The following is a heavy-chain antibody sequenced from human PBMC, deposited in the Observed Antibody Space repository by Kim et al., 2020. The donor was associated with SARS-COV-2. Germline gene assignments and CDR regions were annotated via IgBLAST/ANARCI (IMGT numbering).Heavy chain of an antibody. CDR1: GSSIGSGYY. J-gene: IGHJ3*02. D-gene: IGHD6-13*01. CDR2: ISHSGNT. V-gene: IGHV4-38-2*02. Sequence: SETLSLTCTVSGSSIGSGYYWGWIRQPPGRVLEWIGSISHSGNTYYNPSLQSRVTISVDTSKKQFSLKLISVTAADTAVYYCARKVVSGWYNFDMWGQGRKVTVSS. CDR3: ARKVVSGWYNFDM.